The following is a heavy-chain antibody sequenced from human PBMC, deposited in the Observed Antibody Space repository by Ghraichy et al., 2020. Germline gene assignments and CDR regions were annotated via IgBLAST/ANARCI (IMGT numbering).Heavy chain of an antibody. CDR1: GFTFNNYW. Sequence: GGSLRLSCVASGFTFNNYWMSWVRQAPGKGLEWVANIKQDGSEEYFADSVRGRFTISRDNSKNSLYLQMNGLRAEDTAVYYCARRAVITIKGLFDYWGQGTLVAVS. CDR3: ARRAVITIKGLFDY. D-gene: IGHD3-3*01. J-gene: IGHJ4*02. V-gene: IGHV3-7*03. CDR2: IKQDGSEE.